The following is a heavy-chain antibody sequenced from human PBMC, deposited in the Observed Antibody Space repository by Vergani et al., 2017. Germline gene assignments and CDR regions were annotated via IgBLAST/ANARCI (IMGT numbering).Heavy chain of an antibody. CDR2: IIPNLGIA. CDR3: ARILCIGGSCYFWY. D-gene: IGHD2-15*01. V-gene: IGHV1-69*02. CDR1: GGTFSSYT. J-gene: IGHJ4*02. Sequence: QVQLVQSGAEVKKPGSSLKVSCKASGGTFSSYTISWVRQAPGQGLEWMVRIIPNLGIANYAQKFQGRVTITADKSTSTAYMELSSLRSEDTAVYYCARILCIGGSCYFWYWGQGTLVTVSS.